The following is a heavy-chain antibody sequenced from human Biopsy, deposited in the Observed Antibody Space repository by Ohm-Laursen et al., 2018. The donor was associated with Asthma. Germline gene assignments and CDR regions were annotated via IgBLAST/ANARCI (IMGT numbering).Heavy chain of an antibody. V-gene: IGHV4-39*01. J-gene: IGHJ4*02. Sequence: PSETLSLTWTVSGGSMSSSSYSWGWIRQPPGKGLEWIGSISYTGNTDIPSLRSRVPLSVDTSKNNFSLKLTSVTAADTAVFYCARHWNWGSFFDYWGQGMLVTVSS. CDR3: ARHWNWGSFFDY. CDR2: ISYTGNT. D-gene: IGHD7-27*01. CDR1: GGSMSSSSYS.